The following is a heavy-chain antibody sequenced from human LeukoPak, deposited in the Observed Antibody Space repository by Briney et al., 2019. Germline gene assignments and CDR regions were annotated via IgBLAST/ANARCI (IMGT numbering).Heavy chain of an antibody. D-gene: IGHD2-8*01. CDR1: GGSFSGYY. CDR3: ARGHPPRYCTNGVCYLVYFDY. J-gene: IGHJ4*02. CDR2: INHSGST. V-gene: IGHV4-34*01. Sequence: SETLSLTCAVYGGSFSGYYWSWIRQPPGKELEWIGEINHSGSTNYNPSLKSRVTISVDTSKNQFSLKLSSVTAADTAVYYCARGHPPRYCTNGVCYLVYFDYWGQGTLVTVSS.